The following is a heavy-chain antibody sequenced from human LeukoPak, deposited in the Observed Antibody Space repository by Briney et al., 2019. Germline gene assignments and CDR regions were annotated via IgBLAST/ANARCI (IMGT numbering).Heavy chain of an antibody. V-gene: IGHV4-59*01. J-gene: IGHJ4*02. CDR3: ALYSSSSDY. Sequence: SETLSLTCTVSGGPTSSYYWSWIRQPPGKGLEWIGFIYASGSTYYNPSLKRRVTISVDTSKNQLSLKLSSVTAADTAMYYCALYSSSSDYWGQGTLVTVSS. D-gene: IGHD6-6*01. CDR2: IYASGST. CDR1: GGPTSSYY.